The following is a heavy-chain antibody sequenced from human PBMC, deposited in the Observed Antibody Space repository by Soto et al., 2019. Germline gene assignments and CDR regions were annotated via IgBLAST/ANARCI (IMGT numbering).Heavy chain of an antibody. J-gene: IGHJ5*02. V-gene: IGHV6-1*01. CDR2: TYYRSKWYN. D-gene: IGHD6-13*01. Sequence: PSQTLSLTCAISGDSVSSNSAAWNCISHSPSRCLEWLGRTYYRSKWYNDYAVSVKSRITINPDTSKNQFSLQLNSVTPEDTAVYYCVRTPASGTLDPWGQGTLVTVSS. CDR3: VRTPASGTLDP. CDR1: GDSVSSNSAA.